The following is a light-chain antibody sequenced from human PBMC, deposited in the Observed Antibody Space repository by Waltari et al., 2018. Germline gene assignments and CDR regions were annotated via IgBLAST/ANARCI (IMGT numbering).Light chain of an antibody. CDR1: ALPKEY. CDR2: EDS. Sequence: SYELTQPPSVSVSPGQTDRITCSGDALPKEYAYWYQQKSGQAPVLVIYEDSQRPSGIPERFSGSSSGTMATLTISGAQVEDEADYYCYSTDSSGNHRVFGGGTKLTVL. J-gene: IGLJ3*02. V-gene: IGLV3-10*01. CDR3: YSTDSSGNHRV.